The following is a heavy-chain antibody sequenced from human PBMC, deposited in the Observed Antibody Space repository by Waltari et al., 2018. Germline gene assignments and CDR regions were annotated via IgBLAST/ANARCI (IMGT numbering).Heavy chain of an antibody. V-gene: IGHV3-30*18. Sequence: QVQLVESGGGVVQPGRSLRLSCAASGFTFRSYGRHWVRQAPGKGLGWVAVIWYDGSNKYYADSVKGRFTISRDNSKNTLYLKMNSLRAEDTAMYYCAKGRGYFDYWGQGTLVTVSS. CDR3: AKGRGYFDY. J-gene: IGHJ4*02. CDR2: IWYDGSNK. CDR1: GFTFRSYG.